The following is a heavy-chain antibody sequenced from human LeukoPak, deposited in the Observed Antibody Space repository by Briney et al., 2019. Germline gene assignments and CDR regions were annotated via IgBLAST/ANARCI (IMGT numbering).Heavy chain of an antibody. D-gene: IGHD2/OR15-2a*01. Sequence: GGSLRLSCAASGFTFSSYSMNWVRQAPGKGLEWVSAISGSGGSTYYADSVKGRFTISRDNSKNTLYLQMNSLRAEDTAVYYCARSGLSRFGFWGQGTLVTVSS. V-gene: IGHV3-23*01. CDR1: GFTFSSYS. J-gene: IGHJ4*02. CDR3: ARSGLSRFGF. CDR2: ISGSGGST.